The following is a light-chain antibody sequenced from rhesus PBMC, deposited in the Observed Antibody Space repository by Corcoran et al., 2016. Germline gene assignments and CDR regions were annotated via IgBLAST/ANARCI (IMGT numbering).Light chain of an antibody. V-gene: IGKV2-73*01. CDR1: QSLLHSNGNTY. CDR3: MQALQTPWT. Sequence: DIVMTQTPLSLPVTPGEPASISCRSSQSLLHSNGNTYLYWYLQKPGQPPRLLIYRVSNQFSGVPDRFSGSGSGTDFTLKISRVEAEDVGVYYCMQALQTPWTFGQGTKVEIK. CDR2: RVS. J-gene: IGKJ1*01.